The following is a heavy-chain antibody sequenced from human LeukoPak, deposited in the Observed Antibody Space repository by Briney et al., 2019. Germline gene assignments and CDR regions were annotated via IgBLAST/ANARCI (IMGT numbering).Heavy chain of an antibody. CDR3: ARSPYSGSYYRAEYYFDY. Sequence: GGSLRLSCAASGFTFSSYSMNWVRQAPGKGLEWVSSISSSSSFIYYADSLKGRFTISRDNAENTLYLQMNSLRAEDTAVYYCARSPYSGSYYRAEYYFDYWGQGTLVTVSS. D-gene: IGHD1-26*01. V-gene: IGHV3-21*01. CDR2: ISSSSSFI. CDR1: GFTFSSYS. J-gene: IGHJ4*02.